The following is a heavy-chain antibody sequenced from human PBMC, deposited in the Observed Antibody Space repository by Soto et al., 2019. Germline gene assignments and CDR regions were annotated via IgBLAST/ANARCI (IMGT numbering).Heavy chain of an antibody. CDR3: ARLNTRYCTNGVCYAFDI. CDR1: GYSFTSYW. V-gene: IGHV5-51*01. Sequence: GESLKISCKGSGYSFTSYWIGWVRQMPGKGLEWMGIIYPGDSDTRYSPSFQGQVTISADKSISTAYLQWSSLKASDTAMYYCARLNTRYCTNGVCYAFDIWGQGTMVTVSS. D-gene: IGHD2-8*01. CDR2: IYPGDSDT. J-gene: IGHJ3*02.